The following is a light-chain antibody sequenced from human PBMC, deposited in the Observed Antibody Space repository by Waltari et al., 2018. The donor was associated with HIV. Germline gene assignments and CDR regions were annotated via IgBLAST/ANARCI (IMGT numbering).Light chain of an antibody. V-gene: IGLV2-14*03. CDR3: SSYTRNISDV. CDR2: AVS. Sequence: QSALTQPASVSGSPGQSVTLTCTGTSDELGASNHVSWYQQYPGKPPKLLIFAVSKRPSGVSGRFSASRSGNTASLTISGLQAGDEAIYYCSSYTRNISDVFGGGSRVTV. CDR1: SDELGASNH. J-gene: IGLJ1*01.